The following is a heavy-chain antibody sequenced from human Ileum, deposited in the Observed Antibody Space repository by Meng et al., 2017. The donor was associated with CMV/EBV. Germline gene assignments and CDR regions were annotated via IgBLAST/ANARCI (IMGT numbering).Heavy chain of an antibody. Sequence: EVQLLESGGGLVQPGGSLRLSCAASGFMFEYYAMTWVRQAPGKGPEWVSTITYSGRDTHYADSVKGRLTISRDNSKNTVHLLMNSLRGEDTAIYYCARSQDHWYFDLWGRGTLVTVSS. CDR3: ARSQDHWYFDL. V-gene: IGHV3-23*01. CDR1: GFMFEYYA. CDR2: ITYSGRDT. J-gene: IGHJ2*01.